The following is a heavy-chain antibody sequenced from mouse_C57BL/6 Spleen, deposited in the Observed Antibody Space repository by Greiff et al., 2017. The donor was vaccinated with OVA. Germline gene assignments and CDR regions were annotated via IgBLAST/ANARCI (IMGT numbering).Heavy chain of an antibody. CDR2: IDPSDSYT. V-gene: IGHV1-50*01. Sequence: QVQLQQPGAELVKPGASVKLSCKASGYTFTSYWMQWVKQRPGQGLEWIGEIDPSDSYTNYNQKFKGKATLTVDTSSSTAYMQLRSLTSEDSAVYDCARRNDDYLFAYWGQGTLVTVSA. J-gene: IGHJ3*01. CDR1: GYTFTSYW. CDR3: ARRNDDYLFAY. D-gene: IGHD2-4*01.